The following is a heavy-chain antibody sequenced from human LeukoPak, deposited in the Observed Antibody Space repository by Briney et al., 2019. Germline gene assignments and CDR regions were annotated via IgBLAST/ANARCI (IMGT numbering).Heavy chain of an antibody. J-gene: IGHJ4*02. D-gene: IGHD5-18*01. CDR2: ISYDGSNK. Sequence: PGGSLRLSCAASGFTFSSYAMSWVRQAPGKGLEWVAVISYDGSNKYYADSVKSRFTISRDNSKNTLYLQMNSLRAEDTAVYYCARAQLWMGLSDYWGQGTLVTVSS. V-gene: IGHV3-30*01. CDR3: ARAQLWMGLSDY. CDR1: GFTFSSYA.